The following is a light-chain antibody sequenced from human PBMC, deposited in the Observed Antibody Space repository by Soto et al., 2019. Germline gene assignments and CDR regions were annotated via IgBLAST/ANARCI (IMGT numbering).Light chain of an antibody. CDR2: DVS. CDR1: SSDIGRYNY. CDR3: SSYTTRTLDV. V-gene: IGLV2-14*01. Sequence: QSALTQPASVSGSPGQSVTISCTGTSSDIGRYNYVSWYQQQPGKAPKLMIYDVSIRPSGVSNRCSGSKSGNTASLTISVLQAEDEADYYCSSYTTRTLDVFGTGTKVTVL. J-gene: IGLJ1*01.